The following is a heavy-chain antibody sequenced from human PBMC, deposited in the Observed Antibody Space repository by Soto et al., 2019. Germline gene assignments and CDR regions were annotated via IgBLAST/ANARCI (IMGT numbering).Heavy chain of an antibody. CDR3: ARDHGQFGGVNFAY. D-gene: IGHD3-16*01. CDR2: ISAQNGNT. CDR1: GYTFIKYG. Sequence: ASVKVSCKASGYTFIKYGIIWVRQAPGQGLEWMGWISAQNGNTNYARNLQDRFTMTTDTSTSTAYMELRSLRSDDTAVYYCARDHGQFGGVNFAYWGQGTLVTVSS. V-gene: IGHV1-18*01. J-gene: IGHJ4*02.